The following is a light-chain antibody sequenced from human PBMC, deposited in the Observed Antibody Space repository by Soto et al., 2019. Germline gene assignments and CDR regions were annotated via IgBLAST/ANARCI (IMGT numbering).Light chain of an antibody. CDR1: QGISNA. V-gene: IGKV1-27*01. J-gene: IGKJ4*01. Sequence: IQMTQSPSALSASVGDSVTITCRASQGISNALAWYQQKVGQPPKLLIYWASTRESGVPDRFSGSGSGTDFTLTISSLQAEDVAVYYCQQYYSPPLTFGGGTKVDIK. CDR2: WAS. CDR3: QQYYSPPLT.